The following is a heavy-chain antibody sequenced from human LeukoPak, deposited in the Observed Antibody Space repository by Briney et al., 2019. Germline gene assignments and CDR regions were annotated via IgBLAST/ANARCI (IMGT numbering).Heavy chain of an antibody. D-gene: IGHD4-11*01. CDR1: GFTFSSYR. J-gene: IGHJ4*02. CDR3: VRDSYSNYFDY. CDR2: ISSSSSYI. Sequence: GGSQRLSCAASGFTFSSYRMNWVRQAPGEGLEWVSFISSSSSYIDYADSVKGRFTISRDNAKNSLYLQMNSLRAEDTAVYYCVRDSYSNYFDYWGQGTLVTVSS. V-gene: IGHV3-21*01.